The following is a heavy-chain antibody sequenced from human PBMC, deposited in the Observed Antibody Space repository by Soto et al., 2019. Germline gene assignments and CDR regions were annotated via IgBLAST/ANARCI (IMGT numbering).Heavy chain of an antibody. CDR3: ARGRPTVAPFDS. D-gene: IGHD4-4*01. CDR2: INHSGST. Sequence: SETLSLTCAVYGGSFSGYYWSWIRQPPGKGLEWIGEINHSGSTNYNPSLKSRVTISVDTSKNQFSLKLSSVTAADTAVYYCARGRPTVAPFDSWGQGTRVTASS. CDR1: GGSFSGYY. J-gene: IGHJ4*02. V-gene: IGHV4-34*01.